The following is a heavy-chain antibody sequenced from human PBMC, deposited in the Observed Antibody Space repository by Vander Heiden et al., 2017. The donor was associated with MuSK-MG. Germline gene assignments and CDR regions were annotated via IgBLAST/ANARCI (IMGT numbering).Heavy chain of an antibody. CDR3: ARDKGYYYDSSGYYYGYYYYYYGMDV. CDR1: GFTFSSYG. D-gene: IGHD3-22*01. CDR2: IWYDGSNK. V-gene: IGHV3-33*01. Sequence: QVQLVESGGGVVQPGRSLRLSCAASGFTFSSYGMPWVRQAPGKGVEWVAVIWYDGSNKYYADSVKGRFTISRDNSKNTLYLQMNSLRAEDTAVYYCARDKGYYYDSSGYYYGYYYYYYGMDVWGQGTTVTVSS. J-gene: IGHJ6*02.